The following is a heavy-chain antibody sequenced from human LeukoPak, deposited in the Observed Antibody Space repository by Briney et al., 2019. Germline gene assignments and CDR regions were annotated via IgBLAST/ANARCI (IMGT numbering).Heavy chain of an antibody. CDR2: ISGSGGST. Sequence: GGSLRLSCAASGFTFSSYAMSWVRQAPGKGLEWVSAISGSGGSTYYADSVKGRFTISRDNSKNTLYLQMNSLRAEDTAVYYCARGGIRITMIVVVHDAFDYWGQGTLVTVSS. CDR1: GFTFSSYA. CDR3: ARGGIRITMIVVVHDAFDY. V-gene: IGHV3-23*01. D-gene: IGHD3-22*01. J-gene: IGHJ4*02.